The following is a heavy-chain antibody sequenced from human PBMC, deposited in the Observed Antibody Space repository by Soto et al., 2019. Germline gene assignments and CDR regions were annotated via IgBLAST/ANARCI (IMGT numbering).Heavy chain of an antibody. Sequence: QVQLVQSGAEVKKPGSSVKVSCKASGAPFSSYAISWVRQAPGQGLEWMGGIIPISETTNYAQKFQGRVTITADESKSTAYMELSSLRSEDTAVYYCARSQGSSTSLEIYYYYYYGMDVWGQGTTVTVSS. CDR1: GAPFSSYA. V-gene: IGHV1-69*01. CDR2: IIPISETT. CDR3: ARSQGSSTSLEIYYYYYYGMDV. D-gene: IGHD2-2*01. J-gene: IGHJ6*02.